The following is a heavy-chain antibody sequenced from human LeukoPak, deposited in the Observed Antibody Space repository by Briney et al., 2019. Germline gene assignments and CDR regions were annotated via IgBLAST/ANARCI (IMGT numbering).Heavy chain of an antibody. V-gene: IGHV1-2*02. CDR2: TNPKNGGT. CDR1: GYTFTDYY. D-gene: IGHD3-16*01. Sequence: GASVKVSCKASGYTFTDYYIYWVRQAPGQELEGMGWTNPKNGGTNYAQKFQGRATMTSDTTISTAYMVLNRRKCDDTAVYYCARRVTAVSGFAYWGRGTLVTVSS. J-gene: IGHJ4*02. CDR3: ARRVTAVSGFAY.